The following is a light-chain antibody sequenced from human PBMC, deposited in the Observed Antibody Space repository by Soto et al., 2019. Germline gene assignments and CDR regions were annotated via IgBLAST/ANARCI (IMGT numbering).Light chain of an antibody. Sequence: ENVLTQSPGTVSLSPGERATLSCRASQGVTSNHLAWYQQKPGQAPRLLIYAVFNRATGIPDGFSGSGSGTDFSLTITRLEPEDSAVYFCQHYDGSPQTFGQGTKLEIK. V-gene: IGKV3-20*01. J-gene: IGKJ2*01. CDR3: QHYDGSPQT. CDR1: QGVTSNH. CDR2: AVF.